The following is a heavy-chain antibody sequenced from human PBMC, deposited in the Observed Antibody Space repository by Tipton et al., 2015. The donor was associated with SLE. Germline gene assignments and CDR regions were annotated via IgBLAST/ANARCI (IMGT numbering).Heavy chain of an antibody. Sequence: SLRLSCAASGFNFNRQAMTWARQAPGKGLEWVSVISGSGGETYYADSVKGRFAISRDNTKNTLYLQMNSLRAEDTAVYYCARFSGGRIDYWGQGTLVTVSS. D-gene: IGHD6-25*01. V-gene: IGHV3-23*01. J-gene: IGHJ4*02. CDR2: ISGSGGET. CDR3: ARFSGGRIDY. CDR1: GFNFNRQA.